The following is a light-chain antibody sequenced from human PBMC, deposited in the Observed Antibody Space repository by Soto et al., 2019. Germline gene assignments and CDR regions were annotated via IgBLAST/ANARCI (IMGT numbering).Light chain of an antibody. J-gene: IGKJ1*01. CDR1: QSVLYSSNNKNY. Sequence: DIVMTQSPDSLAVSLGERATMNCKSSQSVLYSSNNKNYLAWYQQKPGKPPKLLIYWASTRESGVPDRFSGSGSGTDFTLTISSLQAEDVAVYYCQQYYSTPGTFGQGTKVEIK. CDR2: WAS. V-gene: IGKV4-1*01. CDR3: QQYYSTPGT.